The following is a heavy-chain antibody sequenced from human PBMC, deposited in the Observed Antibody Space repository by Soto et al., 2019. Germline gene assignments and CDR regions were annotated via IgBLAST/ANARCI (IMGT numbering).Heavy chain of an antibody. Sequence: GGSLRLSCEVSGFRFNTYAMTWFRQLPGMGLEWVSTTSIGGNTDFAESVRGRFSVSRDSSKNTLYLQMTNLRAEDAAIYFCAKDLRPGLVVPTKSGFDPWGQGTRVTVSS. V-gene: IGHV3-23*01. CDR3: AKDLRPGLVVPTKSGFDP. CDR1: GFRFNTYA. D-gene: IGHD3-10*01. J-gene: IGHJ5*02. CDR2: TSIGGNT.